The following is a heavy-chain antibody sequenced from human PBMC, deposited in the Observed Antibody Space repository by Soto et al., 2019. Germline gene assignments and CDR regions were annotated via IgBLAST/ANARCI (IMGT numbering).Heavy chain of an antibody. V-gene: IGHV4-34*01. D-gene: IGHD1-26*01. Sequence: QVQLQQWGAGLLKPSETLSLTCAVYGGSFSGYYWSWIRQPPGQGLGWIGEINHSGSTNYNPSLKSRVTISVDTSKNQFSLKLSSVTAADTAVYYCARVREPLTGGPWFDPWGQGTLVTVSS. CDR2: INHSGST. J-gene: IGHJ5*02. CDR3: ARVREPLTGGPWFDP. CDR1: GGSFSGYY.